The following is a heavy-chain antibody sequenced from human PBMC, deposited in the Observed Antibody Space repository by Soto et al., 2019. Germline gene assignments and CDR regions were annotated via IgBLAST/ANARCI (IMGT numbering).Heavy chain of an antibody. J-gene: IGHJ4*02. CDR1: GCTFIGNS. V-gene: IGHV1-69*05. Sequence: SVKVSSKASGCTFIGNSINWVRQAPGQGLEWMGGIIPNNGRTNYAQKFQGRVTMTRDQSMSTAYMDLSSLRSEATALYYGGGVRGSLELRGIDCWGQGSLVTVSS. CDR2: IIPNNGRT. CDR3: GGVRGSLELRGIDC. D-gene: IGHD1-26*01.